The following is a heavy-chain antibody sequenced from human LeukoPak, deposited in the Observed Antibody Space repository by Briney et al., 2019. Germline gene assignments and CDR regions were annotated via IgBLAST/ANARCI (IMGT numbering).Heavy chain of an antibody. D-gene: IGHD3-3*01. Sequence: ASVKVSCKASGYTFTSYGISWVRQAPGQGLEWMGWIRAYNGNTNYAQKLQGRVTMTRNTSISTAYMELSSLRSEDTAVYYCARDFGVVIIPYYYYGMDVWGQGTTVTVSS. CDR2: IRAYNGNT. V-gene: IGHV1-18*01. J-gene: IGHJ6*02. CDR3: ARDFGVVIIPYYYYGMDV. CDR1: GYTFTSYG.